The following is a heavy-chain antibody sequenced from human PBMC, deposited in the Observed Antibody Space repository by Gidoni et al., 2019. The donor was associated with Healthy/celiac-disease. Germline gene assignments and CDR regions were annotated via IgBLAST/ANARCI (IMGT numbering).Heavy chain of an antibody. J-gene: IGHJ4*02. CDR2: ISGSGGST. CDR3: AKDRLSPFVVVPAAITY. D-gene: IGHD2-2*01. V-gene: IGHV3-23*01. Sequence: EVQLLESGGGLVQPGGSLRLSCAASGVTFSRYPMSWVRQAPGKGLEWVSSISGSGGSTYYADSVKGRFTISRDNSKNTLYLQMNSLRAEDTAVYYCAKDRLSPFVVVPAAITYWGQGTLVTVSS. CDR1: GVTFSRYP.